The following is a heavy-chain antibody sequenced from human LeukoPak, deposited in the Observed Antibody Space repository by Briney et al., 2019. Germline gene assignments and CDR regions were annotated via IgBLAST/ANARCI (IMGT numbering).Heavy chain of an antibody. J-gene: IGHJ4*02. CDR1: GGSLSSGDYY. CDR3: ARSYDYVWGSYRYTFGY. CDR2: IYYSAST. V-gene: IGHV4-30-4*08. D-gene: IGHD3-16*02. Sequence: SQTLSLTCTVSGGSLSSGDYYWSWIRQPPGKGLEWVGYIYYSASTYHNPPLKSRVTISVDTSKNQFSLKLSSVTAADTAVYYCARSYDYVWGSYRYTFGYWGQGTLVTVSS.